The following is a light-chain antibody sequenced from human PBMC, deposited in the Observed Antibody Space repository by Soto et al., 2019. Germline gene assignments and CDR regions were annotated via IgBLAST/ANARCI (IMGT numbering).Light chain of an antibody. CDR1: SSNIGAGYD. CDR3: QSYDASLSAYV. Sequence: QAVVTQPPSVSGAPGQRVTISCTGSSSNIGAGYDVHWYQQVPGTAPKLLIYSNSNRPSGVPDRFSGSKSGTSASVAITGLQAEDEADYYCQSYDASLSAYVFGTRTKLTVL. V-gene: IGLV1-40*01. J-gene: IGLJ1*01. CDR2: SNS.